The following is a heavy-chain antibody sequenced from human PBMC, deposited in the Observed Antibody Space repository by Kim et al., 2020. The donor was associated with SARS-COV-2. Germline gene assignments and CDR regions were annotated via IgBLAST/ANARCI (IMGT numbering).Heavy chain of an antibody. Sequence: GGSLRLSCAASGFTFSSHAMSWVRQAPGKGLEWVSSISGSGGSTYYADSLKGRFTISRDNSKNTLYLQMNSLRAEDTAVYYCAKEGSRDYGDYDWGLGTLVSVSS. CDR1: GFTFSSHA. CDR3: AKEGSRDYGDYD. D-gene: IGHD4-17*01. J-gene: IGHJ4*02. V-gene: IGHV3-23*01. CDR2: ISGSGGST.